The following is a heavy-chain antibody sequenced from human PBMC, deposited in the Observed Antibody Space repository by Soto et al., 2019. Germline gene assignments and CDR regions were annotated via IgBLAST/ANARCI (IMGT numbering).Heavy chain of an antibody. V-gene: IGHV4-4*02. CDR2: IFHSGST. CDR3: AHRTIVGAAI. D-gene: IGHD1-26*01. CDR1: GGSISNSNW. Sequence: QVPLQESGPGLVKPSGTLSLTCAVFGGSISNSNWWTWVRQPPGKGLDWIGEIFHSGSTNYNSSLMDRVTISVDKANNQFSLKLSSVTAADTAVYYCAHRTIVGAAIWGQGTLVTVSS. J-gene: IGHJ4*02.